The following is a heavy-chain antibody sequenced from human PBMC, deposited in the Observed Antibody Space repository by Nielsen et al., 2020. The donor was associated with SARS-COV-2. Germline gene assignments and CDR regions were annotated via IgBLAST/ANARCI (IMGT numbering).Heavy chain of an antibody. CDR3: ARGEGGLAGLDY. J-gene: IGHJ4*02. CDR1: GYSFTSYW. V-gene: IGHV5-10-1*01. D-gene: IGHD6-19*01. CDR2: IDPSDSYT. Sequence: SWKGSGYSFTSYWISWVRQMPGKGLEWMGRIDPSDSYTNYRPSFQGHVTISADKSISTAYLQWSSLKASDTAMYYCARGEGGLAGLDYWGQGTLVTVSS.